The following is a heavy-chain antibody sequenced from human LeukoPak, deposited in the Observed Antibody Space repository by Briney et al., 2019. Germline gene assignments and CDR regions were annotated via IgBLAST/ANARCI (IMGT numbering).Heavy chain of an antibody. CDR3: AKDEHSSGWYVDY. CDR1: GFTFDDYA. J-gene: IGHJ4*02. V-gene: IGHV3-9*01. CDR2: ISWNSGSI. Sequence: GGSLGLSCAASGFTFDDYAMHWVRQAPGKGLEWVSGISWNSGSISYADSVKGRFTISRDNAKNSLYLQMNSLRAEDTALYYCAKDEHSSGWYVDYWGQGTLVTVSS. D-gene: IGHD6-19*01.